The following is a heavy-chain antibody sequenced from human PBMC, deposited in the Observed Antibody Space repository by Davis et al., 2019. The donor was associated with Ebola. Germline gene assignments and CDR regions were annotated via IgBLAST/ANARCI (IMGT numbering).Heavy chain of an antibody. CDR1: GFTFNAYG. CDR2: IWNDGINK. V-gene: IGHV3-33*01. J-gene: IGHJ5*02. Sequence: PGGSLRLSCAASGFTFNAYGMHWVRQAPGKGPAWVAIIWNDGINKYYADSVKGRFTISRDNSKNTLYLQMNSLRAEDTAVYYCARAAIAAGSTTILNWFDPWGQGTLVTVSS. CDR3: ARAAIAAGSTTILNWFDP. D-gene: IGHD6-13*01.